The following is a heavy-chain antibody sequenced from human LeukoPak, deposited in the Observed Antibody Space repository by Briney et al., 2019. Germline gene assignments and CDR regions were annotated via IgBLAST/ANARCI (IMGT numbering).Heavy chain of an antibody. CDR2: INPNSGGT. Sequence: ASVKVSCKASGYTFTGYYMHWVRQAPGQGLEWMGWINPNSGGTNYAQKFQGRVTMTRDTSITTTYMELSRLSSDDTAVYYCARGQYYDSSGYYDYFGYWGQGTLVTVSS. CDR1: GYTFTGYY. V-gene: IGHV1-2*02. J-gene: IGHJ4*02. D-gene: IGHD3-22*01. CDR3: ARGQYYDSSGYYDYFGY.